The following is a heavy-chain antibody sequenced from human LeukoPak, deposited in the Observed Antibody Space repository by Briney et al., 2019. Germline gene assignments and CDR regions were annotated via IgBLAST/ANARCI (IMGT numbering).Heavy chain of an antibody. CDR2: ISGGDGST. CDR1: GFTFSSYA. Sequence: GGSLRLSCAASGFTFSSYAMSWVRQAPGKGLEWVSGISGGDGSTYYADSVKGRFTISRDNAKNSLYLQMNSLRAEDTAVYYCARVYCSSTSCYRDYYYYMDVWGKGTTVTVSS. J-gene: IGHJ6*03. V-gene: IGHV3-23*01. D-gene: IGHD2-2*02. CDR3: ARVYCSSTSCYRDYYYYMDV.